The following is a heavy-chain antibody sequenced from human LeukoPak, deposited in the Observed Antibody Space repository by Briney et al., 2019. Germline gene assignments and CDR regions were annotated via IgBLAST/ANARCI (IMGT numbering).Heavy chain of an antibody. CDR2: IYYSGST. CDR1: GGSISSYY. CDR3: ARPRNPRYDSSGFDY. V-gene: IGHV4-39*01. J-gene: IGHJ4*02. Sequence: NPSETLSLTCTVSGGSISSYYWGWIRQPPGKGLEWIGSIYYSGSTYYNPSLKSRVTISVDTSKNQFSLKLSSVTAADAAVYYCARPRNPRYDSSGFDYWGQGTLVTVSS. D-gene: IGHD3-22*01.